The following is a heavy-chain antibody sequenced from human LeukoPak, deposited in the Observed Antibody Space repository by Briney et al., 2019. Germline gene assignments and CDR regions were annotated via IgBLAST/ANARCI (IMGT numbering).Heavy chain of an antibody. CDR3: ARMGSGWYVFDY. CDR2: IYWDDDK. D-gene: IGHD6-19*01. V-gene: IGHV2-5*02. CDR1: GFSLSTSGVG. Sequence: SGPTLVKPTQTLTLTCTFSGFSLSTSGVGVGWIRQPPGRALEWLALIYWDDDKRYSPSLKSRLTITKDTSKNQVVLTMTNMDPVDTSKYYCARMGSGWYVFDYWGQGTLVTVSS. J-gene: IGHJ4*02.